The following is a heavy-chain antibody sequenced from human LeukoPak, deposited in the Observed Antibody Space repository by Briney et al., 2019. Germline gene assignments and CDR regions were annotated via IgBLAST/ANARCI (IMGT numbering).Heavy chain of an antibody. CDR1: GFTFSGSW. Sequence: SGGSLRLSCAASGFTFSGSWMHWVRQATGKGLVWVSRIDDDGSITTYADSVKGRFTISRDNAKNTLYLQMNSLRAEDTAVYYCARALGSASDYWGQGTLVTVSS. D-gene: IGHD1-26*01. V-gene: IGHV3-74*01. J-gene: IGHJ4*02. CDR2: IDDDGSIT. CDR3: ARALGSASDY.